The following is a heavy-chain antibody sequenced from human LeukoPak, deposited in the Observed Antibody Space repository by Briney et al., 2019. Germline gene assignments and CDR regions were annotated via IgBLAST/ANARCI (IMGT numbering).Heavy chain of an antibody. V-gene: IGHV4-59*08. CDR2: ISYSGST. Sequence: PSETLSLTCSVSGGSISRHYWSWIRQPPGKGLEWIGYISYSGSTKYNPSFQSRVTISLDTSKTHFSLKLTSVTAADPAVYYCARLLNNDNSGDPDTFDMWGPGTMVTVSS. J-gene: IGHJ3*02. CDR3: ARLLNNDNSGDPDTFDM. CDR1: GGSISRHY. D-gene: IGHD3-22*01.